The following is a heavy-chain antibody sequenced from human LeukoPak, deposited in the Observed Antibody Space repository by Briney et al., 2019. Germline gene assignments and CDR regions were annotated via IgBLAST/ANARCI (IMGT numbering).Heavy chain of an antibody. CDR2: IYYSGNT. J-gene: IGHJ4*02. D-gene: IGHD3-9*01. CDR1: GGSISSSDDY. CDR3: PRNPSKSVILPVYTTAPPAY. Sequence: SETLSLTCTVSGGSISSSDDYWGWIRQPPGKGLEWIGTIYYSGNTYDNPSLKSRLTISVDTSKNQFSLKLSSVTAADTAVYYCPRNPSKSVILPVYTTAPPAYWGKETLLTVSS. V-gene: IGHV4-39*01.